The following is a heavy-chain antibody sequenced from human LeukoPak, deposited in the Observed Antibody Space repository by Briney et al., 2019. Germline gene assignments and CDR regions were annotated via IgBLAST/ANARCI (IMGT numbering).Heavy chain of an antibody. J-gene: IGHJ6*02. Sequence: PSETLSLTCAVYGGSFSGYYWSWIRQPPGKGLEWIGRIYTSGSTNYNPSLKSRVTMSVDTSKNQFSLKLSSVTAADTAVYYCARTPRSSNYYYYGMDVWGQGTTVTVSS. D-gene: IGHD2-15*01. CDR2: IYTSGST. CDR1: GGSFSGYY. V-gene: IGHV4-59*10. CDR3: ARTPRSSNYYYYGMDV.